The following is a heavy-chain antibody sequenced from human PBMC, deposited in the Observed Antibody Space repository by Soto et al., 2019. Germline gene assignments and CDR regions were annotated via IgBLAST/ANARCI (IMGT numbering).Heavy chain of an antibody. Sequence: QVQLQQSGPGLVKPSQTLSLTCAISGDSVSSNSAAWNWIRQSPSRGLAWLGRTYYRSKWYNDYAVSGKSRITINPATSKNQFSLQLNSVTPEDTALYYCAKGVVVVAASLSNNYYYGMDVWGQGTTVTVSS. V-gene: IGHV6-1*01. J-gene: IGHJ6*02. CDR2: TYYRSKWYN. CDR3: AKGVVVVAASLSNNYYYGMDV. D-gene: IGHD2-15*01. CDR1: GDSVSSNSAA.